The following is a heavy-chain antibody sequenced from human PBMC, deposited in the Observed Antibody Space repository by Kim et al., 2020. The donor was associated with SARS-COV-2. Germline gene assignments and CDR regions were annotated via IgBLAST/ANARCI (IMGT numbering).Heavy chain of an antibody. J-gene: IGHJ4*02. CDR3: TSKYYYDTSGYYYADW. D-gene: IGHD3-22*01. CDR2: VHQSSMT. V-gene: IGHV4-38-2*02. CDR1: SHSTSSGYY. Sequence: SETLSLTCTVSSHSTSSGYYWGWIRQSPGKGLEWIGSVHQSSMTYYNPSLRSRVTIFIDTSKNQFSLRLNSVTAADTAVYYCTSKYYYDTSGYYYADWWGQGTLVTVSS.